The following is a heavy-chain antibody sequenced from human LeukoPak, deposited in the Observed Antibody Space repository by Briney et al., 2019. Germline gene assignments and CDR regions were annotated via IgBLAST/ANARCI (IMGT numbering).Heavy chain of an antibody. CDR1: GFTFSSYA. CDR3: AKDTVWFGESSDAFDI. Sequence: GGSLRLSCAASGFTFSSYAMSWVRQAPGKGLEWVSAISGSGGSTYYADSVKGRFTISRDNSKNTLYLQMNSLRAEDTAVYYCAKDTVWFGESSDAFDIWGQGTMVTVSS. CDR2: ISGSGGST. V-gene: IGHV3-23*01. D-gene: IGHD3-10*01. J-gene: IGHJ3*02.